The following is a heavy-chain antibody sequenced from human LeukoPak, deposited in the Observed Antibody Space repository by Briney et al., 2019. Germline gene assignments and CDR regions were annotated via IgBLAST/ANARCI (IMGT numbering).Heavy chain of an antibody. CDR1: GYTFTSYG. CDR3: ARDFAVTTQKYYYYGMDV. Sequence: ASVNVSCKTSGYTFTSYGISWVRQAPGQGLEWMGWINSNNGNTNYEQKFQGRVTMTTDTSTSTAYMELRSLRSDDTAVYYCARDFAVTTQKYYYYGMDVWGQGTTVTVSS. J-gene: IGHJ6*02. V-gene: IGHV1-18*01. CDR2: INSNNGNT. D-gene: IGHD4-11*01.